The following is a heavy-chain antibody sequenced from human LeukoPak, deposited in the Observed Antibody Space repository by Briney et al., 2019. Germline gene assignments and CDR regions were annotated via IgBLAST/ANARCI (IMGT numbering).Heavy chain of an antibody. D-gene: IGHD5-24*01. J-gene: IGHJ4*02. CDR2: IYPGDSDT. V-gene: IGHV5-51*01. Sequence: GGSLKISCKGSGYSFTSYCIGWVRHMPGKGLEWMGIIYPGDSDTRYSPSFQGQVTISADKSISTAYLQWSSLKASDTAMYDCARRGDGYNNPEDYWGQGTLVTVSS. CDR3: ARRGDGYNNPEDY. CDR1: GYSFTSYC.